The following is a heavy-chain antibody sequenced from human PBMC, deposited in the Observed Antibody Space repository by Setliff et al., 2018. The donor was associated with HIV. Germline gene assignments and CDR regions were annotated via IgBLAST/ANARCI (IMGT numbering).Heavy chain of an antibody. D-gene: IGHD6-6*01. CDR2: IYYSGTV. Sequence: PSETLSLTCSVSVGSISSGGYYWSWIRQHPGKGLEWIGYIYYSGTVYYNPSLKSLVTISVDTSKNKFSLKLSSVTAADTAVYYCARGLRSSTYYYYYYMDVWDKGTTVTVSS. CDR3: ARGLRSSTYYYYYYMDV. V-gene: IGHV4-31*01. J-gene: IGHJ6*03. CDR1: VGSISSGGYY.